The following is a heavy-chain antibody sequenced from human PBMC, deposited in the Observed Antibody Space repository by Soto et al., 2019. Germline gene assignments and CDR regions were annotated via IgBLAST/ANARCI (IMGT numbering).Heavy chain of an antibody. V-gene: IGHV4-61*01. CDR2: IYYSGST. CDR3: ARRRYYGSGSYSYFDY. J-gene: IGHJ4*02. CDR1: GGSVSSGSYY. D-gene: IGHD3-10*01. Sequence: SETLSLTCTVSGGSVSSGSYYWSWIRQPPGKGLEWIGYIYYSGSTNYNPSLKSRVTISIDTSKNQFSLKLSSVTAADTAVYYCARRRYYGSGSYSYFDYWGQGTLVTVSS.